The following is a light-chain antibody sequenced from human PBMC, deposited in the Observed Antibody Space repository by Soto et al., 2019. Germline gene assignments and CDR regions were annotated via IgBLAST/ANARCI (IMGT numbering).Light chain of an antibody. CDR1: SSNIGNNA. CDR3: AAWDDSLNGLVV. J-gene: IGLJ2*01. CDR2: YDD. Sequence: QSVLTQPPSVSEAPRQRVTIACSGSSSNIGNNAVNWYQQLPGKAPKLLIYYDDLLPSGVSDRLSGSKSGTSGSLAISGLQSDDEADYYCAAWDDSLNGLVVFGGGTKLTVL. V-gene: IGLV1-36*01.